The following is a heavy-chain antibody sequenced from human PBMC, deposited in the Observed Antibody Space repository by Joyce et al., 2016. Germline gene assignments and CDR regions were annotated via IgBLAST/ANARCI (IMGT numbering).Heavy chain of an antibody. CDR3: ARERNFGDLSFDP. D-gene: IGHD4-17*01. Sequence: QVQLVQSGAEVKKPGASVKVSCKASGYTFTSYHINWVRQATGQGLEWRGWMNPNRGNTGYAQKFQGRVTMTRNTSISIGYRELSSLRSEDTAVYYCARERNFGDLSFDPWGQGTLVTVSS. CDR1: GYTFTSYH. V-gene: IGHV1-8*01. J-gene: IGHJ5*02. CDR2: MNPNRGNT.